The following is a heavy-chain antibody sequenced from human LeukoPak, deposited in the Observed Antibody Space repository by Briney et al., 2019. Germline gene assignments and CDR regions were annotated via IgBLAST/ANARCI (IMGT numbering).Heavy chain of an antibody. J-gene: IGHJ6*02. CDR2: ISSSGSTI. V-gene: IGHV3-48*03. D-gene: IGHD3-10*01. CDR1: GFTFSSYE. CDR3: ARGDYLYGSGSYYNSYYYGMDV. Sequence: GGSLRLSCAASGFTFSSYEMNWVRQAPGKGLEWVSYISSSGSTIYYADSVKGRFTISRDNAKNSLYLQMNSLRAEDTAVYYCARGDYLYGSGSYYNSYYYGMDVWGQGTTVTVSS.